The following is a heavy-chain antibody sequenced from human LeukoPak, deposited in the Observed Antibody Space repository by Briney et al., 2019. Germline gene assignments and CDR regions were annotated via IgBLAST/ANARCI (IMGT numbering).Heavy chain of an antibody. Sequence: SETLSLTCTVSGGSISSYYWSWIRQPAGKGLEWIGRIYTSGSTNYNPSLKSRVTMSVDTSKNQFSLKLSSVTAADTAVYYCARDIQPRFGVINNWFDPWGQGTLVTVSS. J-gene: IGHJ5*02. CDR1: GGSISSYY. CDR2: IYTSGST. D-gene: IGHD3-3*01. V-gene: IGHV4-4*07. CDR3: ARDIQPRFGVINNWFDP.